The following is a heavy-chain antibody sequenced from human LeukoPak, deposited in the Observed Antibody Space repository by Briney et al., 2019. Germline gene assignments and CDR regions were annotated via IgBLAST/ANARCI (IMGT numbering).Heavy chain of an antibody. Sequence: GGSLRLSCAASGFTFSSYGMHWVRQAPGKGLEWVSAIGGGDRGTHYADSVKGRFTISRDNSKNTLYLQMSNLRADDTAIYYCARGTVSPPAEVWGKGTTVTVSS. V-gene: IGHV3-23*01. CDR1: GFTFSSYG. CDR3: ARGTVSPPAEV. J-gene: IGHJ6*04. CDR2: IGGGDRGT. D-gene: IGHD4-23*01.